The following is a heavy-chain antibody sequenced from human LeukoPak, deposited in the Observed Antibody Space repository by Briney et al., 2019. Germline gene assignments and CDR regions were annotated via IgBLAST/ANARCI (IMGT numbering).Heavy chain of an antibody. V-gene: IGHV3-74*01. D-gene: IGHD3-22*01. J-gene: IGHJ1*01. CDR2: INGDGSTT. Sequence: GGSLGLSCAASGFTFSRYWMHWVRQAPGKGLVWVSRINGDGSTTSYADSVKGGFTISRDNAKNTLYLQMNSLRAEDTAVYYCATGNYYDSRGYYTFGHWGQGTLVTVSS. CDR3: ATGNYYDSRGYYTFGH. CDR1: GFTFSRYW.